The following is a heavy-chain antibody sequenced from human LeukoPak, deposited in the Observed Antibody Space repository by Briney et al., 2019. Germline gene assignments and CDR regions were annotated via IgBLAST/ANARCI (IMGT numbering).Heavy chain of an antibody. CDR3: ARVSRTFGSSGYGYYYFDY. CDR1: GGSISSGNYY. J-gene: IGHJ4*02. Sequence: KPSQTLSLTCTVPGGSISSGNYYWSWIRQPAGKGLEWIGRFYTSGSTNYNPSLKSRVTISIDTSKNQFSLKLSSVTAADTAVYYCARVSRTFGSSGYGYYYFDYWGQGTLVTVSS. D-gene: IGHD5-12*01. V-gene: IGHV4-61*02. CDR2: FYTSGST.